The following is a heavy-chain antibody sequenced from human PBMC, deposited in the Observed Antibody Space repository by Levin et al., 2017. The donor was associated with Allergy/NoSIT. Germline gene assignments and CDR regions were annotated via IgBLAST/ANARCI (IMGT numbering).Heavy chain of an antibody. J-gene: IGHJ4*02. CDR1: GFTFSSYA. Sequence: HGESLKISCVASGFTFSSYAMSWVRQAPGKGLEWVSAINAGVGSTYYADSVKGRFTISRDNSKNTLYLQMNSLRAEDTAVYYCWGYDFWSGSQRGYFDYWGQGTLVTVSS. D-gene: IGHD3-3*01. CDR2: INAGVGST. CDR3: WGYDFWSGSQRGYFDY. V-gene: IGHV3-23*01.